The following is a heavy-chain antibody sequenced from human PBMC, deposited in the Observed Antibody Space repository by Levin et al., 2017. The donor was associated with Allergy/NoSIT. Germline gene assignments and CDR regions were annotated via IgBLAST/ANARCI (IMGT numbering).Heavy chain of an antibody. CDR3: ARVYHGDNGAPHY. V-gene: IGHV4-30-4*01. D-gene: IGHD4-17*01. CDR1: GGSISSGDYY. CDR2: IYYSGNT. J-gene: IGHJ4*02. Sequence: SETLSLTCTVSGGSISSGDYYWNWIRQPPGKGLEWIGYIYYSGNTYYNPSLKSRVTISVDTSKNLFSLKLNSVTAADTAVYYCARVYHGDNGAPHYWGQGTLVTVSS.